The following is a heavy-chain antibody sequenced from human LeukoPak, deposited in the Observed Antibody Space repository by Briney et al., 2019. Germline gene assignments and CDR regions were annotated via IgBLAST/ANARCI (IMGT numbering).Heavy chain of an antibody. D-gene: IGHD2-15*01. CDR2: IIPIFGTA. Sequence: SVKVSCKASGGTFSSYAISWVRQAPGQGLEWMGGIIPIFGTANYAQKFQGRVTITADESTSTAYMELSSLRSEDTAVYYCASVVVVAATVGEFQHWGQGTLVTVSS. V-gene: IGHV1-69*13. CDR1: GGTFSSYA. CDR3: ASVVVVAATVGEFQH. J-gene: IGHJ1*01.